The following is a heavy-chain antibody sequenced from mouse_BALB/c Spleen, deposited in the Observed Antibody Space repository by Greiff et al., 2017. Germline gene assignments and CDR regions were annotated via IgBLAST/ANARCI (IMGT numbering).Heavy chain of an antibody. D-gene: IGHD2-1*01. CDR1: GYAFSSYW. V-gene: IGHV1-80*01. CDR3: ATREGYGNYNYFDY. J-gene: IGHJ2*01. Sequence: VQLQQSGAELVRPGSSVKISCKASGYAFSSYWMNWVKQRPGQGLEWIGQIYPGDGDTNYNGKFKGKATLTADKSSSTAYMQLSSLTSEDSAVYFCATREGYGNYNYFDYWGQGTTLTVSS. CDR2: IYPGDGDT.